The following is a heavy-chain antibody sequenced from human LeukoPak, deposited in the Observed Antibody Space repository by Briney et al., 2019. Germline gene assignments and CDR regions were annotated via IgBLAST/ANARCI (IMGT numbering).Heavy chain of an antibody. CDR1: GYTFTSYD. CDR2: MNPNSGNT. D-gene: IGHD1-26*01. CDR3: ARGQRWELLSAFDI. Sequence: ASVKVSCTASGYTFTSYDINWVRQATGQGLEWMGWMNPNSGNTGYAQKFQGRVTMTRNTSISTAYMELSSLRSEDTAVYYCARGQRWELLSAFDIWGQGTMVTVSS. V-gene: IGHV1-8*01. J-gene: IGHJ3*02.